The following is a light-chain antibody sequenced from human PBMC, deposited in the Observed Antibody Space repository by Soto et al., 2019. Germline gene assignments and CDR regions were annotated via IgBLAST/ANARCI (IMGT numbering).Light chain of an antibody. CDR2: DVS. CDR3: AAYTTSSTLV. V-gene: IGLV2-14*03. J-gene: IGLJ3*02. Sequence: HSALTQPASVSGSPGQSITISCAGTSGDVGAFDYVSWYQHHPGKVPKLMIYDVSDRPSGVSTRFSGSKSANMASLTISGLQADDEADYYCAAYTTSSTLVFGGGTQLTVL. CDR1: SGDVGAFDY.